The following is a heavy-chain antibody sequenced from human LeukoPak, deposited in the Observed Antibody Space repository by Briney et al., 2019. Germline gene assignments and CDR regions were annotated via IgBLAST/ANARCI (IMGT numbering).Heavy chain of an antibody. CDR2: INPGDSDT. D-gene: IGHD5-18*01. V-gene: IGHV5-51*01. J-gene: IGHJ4*02. CDR1: GYSFTTYW. CDR3: ARRRVGYSYGEFDY. Sequence: PGESLKISCKGSGYSFTTYWIGWVRQMPGKGLEWMGIINPGDSDTRYSPSFQGQVTISADKSISTTCLQWTSLKASDTAMYYCARRRVGYSYGEFDYWGQGTLVTVSS.